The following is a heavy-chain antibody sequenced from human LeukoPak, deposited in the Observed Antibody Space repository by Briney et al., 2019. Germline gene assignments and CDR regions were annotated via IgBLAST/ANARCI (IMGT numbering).Heavy chain of an antibody. J-gene: IGHJ4*02. Sequence: GGSMRLSCAASGFTFTNYAMTWVRQAPGKGLEWVSTITIGGTTYHADSVKGRFTISRDNSKNTLYLQMNSLRPEDTAVYSCAKDSRTGSPRAFDSWGQGTLVIVSS. CDR1: GFTFTNYA. CDR3: AKDSRTGSPRAFDS. CDR2: ITIGGTT. D-gene: IGHD1-26*01. V-gene: IGHV3-23*01.